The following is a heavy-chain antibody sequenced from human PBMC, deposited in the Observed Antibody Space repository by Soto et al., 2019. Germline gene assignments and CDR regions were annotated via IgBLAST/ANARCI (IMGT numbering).Heavy chain of an antibody. CDR2: IKFDGSEK. Sequence: PSCAASGFDFSVYWMSWVRQAPGKGPEWVANIKFDGSEKQYVDSVKGRFTISRDNARNSVFLQMNSLRAGDTAVYYCVKDGGYCSSATCYSPRNHYFDAWGQGTLVTVSS. CDR3: VKDGGYCSSATCYSPRNHYFDA. CDR1: GFDFSVYW. J-gene: IGHJ5*02. V-gene: IGHV3-7*03. D-gene: IGHD2-2*01.